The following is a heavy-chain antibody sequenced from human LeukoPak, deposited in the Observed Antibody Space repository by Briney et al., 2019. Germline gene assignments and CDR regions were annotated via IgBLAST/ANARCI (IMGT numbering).Heavy chain of an antibody. CDR2: IIPILGIA. D-gene: IGHD3-9*01. J-gene: IGHJ4*02. CDR3: ARGTTSEDYDILTGYYNDQADY. Sequence: SVKVSCKASGGTFSSYAISWVRQAPGQGLEWMGRIIPILGIANYAQKFQGRVTITADKSTSTAYMELSSLRSEDTAVYYCARGTTSEDYDILTGYYNDQADYWGQGTLVTVSS. CDR1: GGTFSSYA. V-gene: IGHV1-69*04.